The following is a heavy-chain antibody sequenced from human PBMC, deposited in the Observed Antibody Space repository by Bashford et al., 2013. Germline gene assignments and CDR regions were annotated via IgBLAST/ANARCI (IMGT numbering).Heavy chain of an antibody. CDR2: IIPIVGTA. V-gene: IGHV1-69*01. D-gene: IGHD5-24*01. J-gene: IGHJ4*02. CDR3: ARIRSEMSTQDYFDF. Sequence: WVRQAPGQGLEWMGGIIPIVGTANYAQKFQGRVTITADESTSTAYMEVSSLRSEDTAVYFCARIRSEMSTQDYFDFWGQGTLVTVSS.